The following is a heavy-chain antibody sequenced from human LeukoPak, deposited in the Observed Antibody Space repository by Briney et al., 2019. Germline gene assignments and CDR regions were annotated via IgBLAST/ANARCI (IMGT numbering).Heavy chain of an antibody. V-gene: IGHV4-59*01. D-gene: IGHD6-19*01. CDR1: GGSINSFY. CDR3: ARLDAASGWYDAFDI. CDR2: IYYSGST. Sequence: PSETLSLTCTVSGGSINSFYWGWIRQPPGMGLEWVGYIYYSGSTNYNPSLRSRVTVSVDTSKKQFSLRLNSVTPADTAVYYCARLDAASGWYDAFDIWGRGTMVTASS. J-gene: IGHJ3*02.